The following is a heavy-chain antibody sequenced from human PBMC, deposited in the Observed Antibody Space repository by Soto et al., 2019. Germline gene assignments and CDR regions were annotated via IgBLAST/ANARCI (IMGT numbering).Heavy chain of an antibody. CDR1: GGCFSGYD. J-gene: IGHJ6*03. CDR2: INHSGST. D-gene: IGHD2-8*01. Sequence: SETLSLTCAVYGGCFSGYDWSWIRQPPGKGLEWIGEINHSGSTNYNPSLKSRVTISVDTSKNQFSLKLSSVTAADTAVYYCARDEDGVGYYYMDVWGKGTTVTVSS. V-gene: IGHV4-34*01. CDR3: ARDEDGVGYYYMDV.